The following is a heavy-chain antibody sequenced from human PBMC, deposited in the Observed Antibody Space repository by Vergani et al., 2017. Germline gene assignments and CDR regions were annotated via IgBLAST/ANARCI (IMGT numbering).Heavy chain of an antibody. CDR1: GGSISSGSYY. J-gene: IGHJ4*02. V-gene: IGHV4-61*02. D-gene: IGHD3-10*01. CDR2: IYTRGGT. CDR3: ARARARYYFDY. Sequence: QVQLQESGPGLVKPSQTLSLTCTVSGGSISSGSYYWSWIRQPAGKGLEWIGRIYTRGGTNYNPSLKSRVTMSVDTSKNQFSLKLSSVTAADTAVYYCARARARYYFDYWGQGTLVTVSS.